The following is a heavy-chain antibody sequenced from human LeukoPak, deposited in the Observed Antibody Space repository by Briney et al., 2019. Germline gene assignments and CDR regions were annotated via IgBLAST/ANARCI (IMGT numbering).Heavy chain of an antibody. CDR1: GGTFSSYA. J-gene: IGHJ6*02. CDR3: ARADTAMVYYYYGMDV. CDR2: IIPIFGTA. Sequence: SVKVSCKASGGTFSSYAISWVRQAPGQGLEWMGGIIPIFGTANYAQKFQGRVTIAADESTSTAYMELSSLRSEDTAVYYCARADTAMVYYYYGMDVWGQGTTVTVSS. D-gene: IGHD5-18*01. V-gene: IGHV1-69*13.